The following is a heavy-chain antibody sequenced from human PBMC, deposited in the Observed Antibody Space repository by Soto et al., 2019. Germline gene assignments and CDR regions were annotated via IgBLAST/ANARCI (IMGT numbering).Heavy chain of an antibody. V-gene: IGHV1-69*13. D-gene: IGHD4-4*01. CDR1: GDTFGRFT. CDR2: IKPISDIT. J-gene: IGHJ5*02. Sequence: ASVKVSYKASGDTFGRFTINWVRQAPGQGLEWMGGIKPISDITNYAQRFQGRVTFTADASTSTVYLELSSLRSEDTAMYYCARDPSTINKLIGVWFDPWGQGTLVTVSS. CDR3: ARDPSTINKLIGVWFDP.